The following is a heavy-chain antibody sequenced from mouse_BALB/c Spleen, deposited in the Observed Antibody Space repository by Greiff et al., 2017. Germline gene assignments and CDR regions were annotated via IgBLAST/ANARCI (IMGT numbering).Heavy chain of an antibody. Sequence: EVKLQESGGGLVKPGGSLKLSCAASGFTFSSYAMSWVRQTPEKRLEWVASISSGGSTYYPDSVKGRFTISRDNARNILYLQMSSLRSEDTAMYYCARWGLLRGNYYAMDYWGQGTSVTVSS. V-gene: IGHV5-6-5*01. CDR3: ARWGLLRGNYYAMDY. CDR1: GFTFSSYA. D-gene: IGHD1-1*01. J-gene: IGHJ4*01. CDR2: ISSGGST.